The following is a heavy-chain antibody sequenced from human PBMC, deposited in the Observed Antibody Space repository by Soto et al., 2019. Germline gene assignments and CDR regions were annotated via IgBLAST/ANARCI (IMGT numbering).Heavy chain of an antibody. CDR3: ASHISNFRYYYAMEV. J-gene: IGHJ6*02. V-gene: IGHV5-51*01. CDR1: GYTFTDYW. CDR2: IYPGDSDT. Sequence: GEPLKISCKGSGYTFTDYWIGLVRQLPWKGLEWMGIIYPGDSDTRYSPSFQGHVTITVDKSTSTGHLHWNTLKASDTAMYYCASHISNFRYYYAMEVWGQGTTVTLSS. D-gene: IGHD4-4*01.